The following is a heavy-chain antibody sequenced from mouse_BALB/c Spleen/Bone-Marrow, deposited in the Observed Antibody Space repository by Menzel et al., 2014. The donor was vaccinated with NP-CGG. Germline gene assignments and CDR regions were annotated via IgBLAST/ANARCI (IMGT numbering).Heavy chain of an antibody. CDR1: GFSLXSYG. Sequence: QVQLQQSGPGLVQPSQSLSITCTVSGFSLXSYGVHWVCQSPGKGLEWLGVIWSGGSTDYNAAFISRLSISKDNSKSXVFFKMNSLQADDTAIYYCARNEGLREDYAMDYWGQGTSVTVSS. J-gene: IGHJ4*01. CDR2: IWSGGST. V-gene: IGHV2-4-1*01. D-gene: IGHD2-4*01. CDR3: ARNEGLREDYAMDY.